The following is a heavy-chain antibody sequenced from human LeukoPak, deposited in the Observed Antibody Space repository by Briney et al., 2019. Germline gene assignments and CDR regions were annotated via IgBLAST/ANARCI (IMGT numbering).Heavy chain of an antibody. J-gene: IGHJ5*02. CDR3: ARALPHRRLMDTTMEQHWFDP. CDR2: INPSGGST. Sequence: GASVKVSCKASGYTFTSYYMHWVRQAPGQGLEWMGIINPSGGSTNYAQKFQGRVTMTRDMSTSTVYMELSSVRSEDTAVYYCARALPHRRLMDTTMEQHWFDPWGQGTLVTVSS. CDR1: GYTFTSYY. V-gene: IGHV1-46*01. D-gene: IGHD5-18*01.